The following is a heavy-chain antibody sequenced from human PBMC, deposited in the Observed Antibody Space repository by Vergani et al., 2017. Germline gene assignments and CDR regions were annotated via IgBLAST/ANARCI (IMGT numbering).Heavy chain of an antibody. CDR2: INPNSGST. V-gene: IGHV1-2*02. Sequence: QVQLVQSGAEVKKPGASVKVSCKASGYTFTGYYMHWVRQAPGQGLEWMGWINPNSGSTNYAQKFQGRVTMTRDTSISTAYMELSRLRSDDTAVYYCARANDFWSGDLRPYYYMDVWGKXP. J-gene: IGHJ6*03. CDR1: GYTFTGYY. D-gene: IGHD3-3*01. CDR3: ARANDFWSGDLRPYYYMDV.